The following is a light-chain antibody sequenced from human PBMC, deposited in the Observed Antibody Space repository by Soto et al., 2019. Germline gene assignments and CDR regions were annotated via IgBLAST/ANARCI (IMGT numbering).Light chain of an antibody. CDR2: DVN. J-gene: IGLJ2*01. CDR3: SSYISSSTLV. Sequence: QSALTQPASVSGSPGQSITISCTGTSSDVGGYNYVSWYHKHPGKAPKLMIYDVNNRPSGVSNRFSGSSSGNTASLTISGLQSEDEADYYCSSYISSSTLVFCGGTKLTVL. V-gene: IGLV2-14*01. CDR1: SSDVGGYNY.